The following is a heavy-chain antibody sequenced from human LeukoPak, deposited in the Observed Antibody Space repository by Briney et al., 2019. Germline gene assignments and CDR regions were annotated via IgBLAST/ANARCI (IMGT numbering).Heavy chain of an antibody. D-gene: IGHD3-10*01. J-gene: IGHJ6*03. V-gene: IGHV1-18*01. CDR2: ISAYNGNT. Sequence: ASVKVSCKASGGTFSSYAISWVRQAPGQGLEWMGWISAYNGNTNYAQKLQGRVTMTTDTSTSTAYMELRSLRSDDTAVYYCARWGSMVRGVDYYYMDVWGKGTTVTISS. CDR1: GGTFSSYA. CDR3: ARWGSMVRGVDYYYMDV.